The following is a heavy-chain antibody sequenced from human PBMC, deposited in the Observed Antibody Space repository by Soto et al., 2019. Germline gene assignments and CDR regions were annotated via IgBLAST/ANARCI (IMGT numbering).Heavy chain of an antibody. CDR1: GITFSGYW. CDR2: VDSDGSGT. CDR3: ATVFDH. J-gene: IGHJ4*02. V-gene: IGHV3-74*01. Sequence: EVQLVESGGGSVQPGGSLRLSCVASGITFSGYWMHWVRQVPGKGLVWVARVDSDGSGTSYADSVKGRFTISRDNAKNTLYLQMNSLRVEYTAVYYCATVFDHWGQGIPVTVSS.